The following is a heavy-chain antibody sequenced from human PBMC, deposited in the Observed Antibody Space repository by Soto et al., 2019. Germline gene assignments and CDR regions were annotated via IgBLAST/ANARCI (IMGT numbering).Heavy chain of an antibody. V-gene: IGHV1-69*01. J-gene: IGHJ4*02. CDR3: ARGGFCGRDCYRLDI. Sequence: QVQLVQSGAEVKKPGSSVKVSCKAIGGTFDRYGVSWVRQVPGQGLEWMGGIIPFYGTPNYPQKFQNRITITVDESTTTAILDLNSLTSEDSAAYFCARGGFCGRDCYRLDIWGQGTPVIVSS. CDR1: GGTFDRYG. CDR2: IIPFYGTP. D-gene: IGHD2-21*02.